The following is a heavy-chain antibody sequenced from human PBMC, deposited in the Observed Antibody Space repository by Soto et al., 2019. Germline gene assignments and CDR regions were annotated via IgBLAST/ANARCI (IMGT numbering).Heavy chain of an antibody. J-gene: IGHJ6*02. V-gene: IGHV5-51*01. CDR3: ARHKGYCSSTSCYGMDV. Sequence: GESLNISCEGSGYTFTTYWVAWVRQVPGKGLEWVGSIYPGDSDSRYNPSVQGQVTISADRSISTAYLQWNSLKASDTAMYFCARHKGYCSSTSCYGMDVWGQGTTVTVSS. D-gene: IGHD2-15*01. CDR1: GYTFTTYW. CDR2: IYPGDSDS.